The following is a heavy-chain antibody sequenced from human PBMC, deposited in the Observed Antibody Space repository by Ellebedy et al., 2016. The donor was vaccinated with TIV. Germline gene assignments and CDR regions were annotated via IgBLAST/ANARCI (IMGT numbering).Heavy chain of an antibody. CDR2: IKQDGNDQ. CDR3: ARGLSDYGDFKLDS. CDR1: GFTFSTYW. Sequence: GESLKISCAASGFTFSTYWMNWVRQAPGKGLEWVANIKQDGNDQNYVDSVRGRFTISRGNSKNSLYLHLSSVRAEDTALYFCARGLSDYGDFKLDSWGQGTLVTVSS. V-gene: IGHV3-7*03. J-gene: IGHJ4*02. D-gene: IGHD4-17*01.